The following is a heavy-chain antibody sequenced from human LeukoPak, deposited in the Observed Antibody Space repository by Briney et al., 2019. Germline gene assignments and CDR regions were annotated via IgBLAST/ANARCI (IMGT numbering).Heavy chain of an antibody. CDR2: INPNSGGT. D-gene: IGHD2-2*01. CDR3: AREGPGVVVPAAKDY. V-gene: IGHV1-2*02. CDR1: GYTFTGYY. Sequence: ASVKVSCKASGYTFTGYYMHWVRQAPGQGLEWMGWINPNSGGTNYAQKLQGRVTMTTDTSTSTAYMELRSLRSDDTAVYYCAREGPGVVVPAAKDYWGQGTLVTVSS. J-gene: IGHJ4*02.